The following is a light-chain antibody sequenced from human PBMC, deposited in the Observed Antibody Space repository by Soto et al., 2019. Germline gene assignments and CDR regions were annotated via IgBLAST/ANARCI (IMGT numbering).Light chain of an antibody. CDR1: SSNIGDNY. CDR2: DND. V-gene: IGLV1-51*01. Sequence: QSVLTQPTSLSAAPGQKVTISCSGRSSNIGDNYVSWYQHLPGTAPKLLIYDNDRRPSGIPDRFSGSKSGTSATLGITGLQPGDEADYYCGTWDSSLSGGVFGGGTQLTVL. CDR3: GTWDSSLSGGV. J-gene: IGLJ2*01.